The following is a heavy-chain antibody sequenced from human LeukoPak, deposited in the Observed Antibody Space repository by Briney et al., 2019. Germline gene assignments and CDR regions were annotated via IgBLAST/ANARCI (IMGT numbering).Heavy chain of an antibody. CDR3: ARDDGNGDPRFDY. CDR1: GGSISSGGYY. Sequence: PSQTLSLTCTVSGGSISSGGYYWSWIRQHPGKGLEWLGYIYYSGSTYYNPSLKSRVTISVDTSKNQFSLKLSSVTAADTAVYYCARDDGNGDPRFDYWGQGTLVTVSS. V-gene: IGHV4-31*03. D-gene: IGHD4-17*01. CDR2: IYYSGST. J-gene: IGHJ4*02.